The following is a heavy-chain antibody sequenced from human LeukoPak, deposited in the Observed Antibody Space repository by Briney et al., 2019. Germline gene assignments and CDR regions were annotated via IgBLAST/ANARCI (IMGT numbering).Heavy chain of an antibody. Sequence: ASVNVSCKASGYTFTGCFIHYVRQAPGQGLEWMGWIDPNSDNIRYSETFKDRVTMTRDTSTNTAYMELSWLRSDDTAVYYCARSAYNYGYVYFDHWGQGTLVIVSS. CDR2: IDPNSDNI. J-gene: IGHJ4*02. D-gene: IGHD5-18*01. CDR1: GYTFTGCF. V-gene: IGHV1-2*02. CDR3: ARSAYNYGYVYFDH.